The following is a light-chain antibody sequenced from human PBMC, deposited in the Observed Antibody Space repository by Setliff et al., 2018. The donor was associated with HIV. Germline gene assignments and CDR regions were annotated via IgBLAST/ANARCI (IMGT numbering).Light chain of an antibody. CDR2: EVT. CDR1: SSDVGGYNY. CDR3: ASYTSSSTRV. V-gene: IGLV2-14*01. Sequence: QSVLTQPPSASGSPGQSVTISCTGTSSDVGGYNYVSWFLQHPGKAPKLIISEVTNRPSGVSDRFSGSKSGNTASLSISGLQPEDEADYYCASYTSSSTRVFGTGTKVTVL. J-gene: IGLJ1*01.